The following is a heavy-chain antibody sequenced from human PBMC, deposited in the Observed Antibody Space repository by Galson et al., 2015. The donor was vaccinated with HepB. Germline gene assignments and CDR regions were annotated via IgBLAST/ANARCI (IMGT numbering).Heavy chain of an antibody. Sequence: SLRLSCAASGFTFDDYAMHWVRQAPGKGLEWVSGISWNSGSIGYADSVKGRFTISRDNAKNSLYLQMNCLRAEDTALYYCYSSSWYALAFDIWGQGTMVTVSS. J-gene: IGHJ3*02. CDR3: YSSSWYALAFDI. CDR1: GFTFDDYA. CDR2: ISWNSGSI. D-gene: IGHD6-13*01. V-gene: IGHV3-9*01.